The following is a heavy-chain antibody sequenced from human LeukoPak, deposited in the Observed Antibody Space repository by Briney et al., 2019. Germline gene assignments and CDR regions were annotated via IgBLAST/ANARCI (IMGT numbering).Heavy chain of an antibody. CDR3: ARDPSITMVRGVIWDDAFDI. Sequence: ASVKVSCKASGGTFSSYAISWVRQAPGQGLEWMGWISAYNGNTNYAQKLQGRVTMTTDTSTSTAYMELRSLRSDDTAVYYCARDPSITMVRGVIWDDAFDIWGQGTMVTVSS. CDR2: ISAYNGNT. V-gene: IGHV1-18*01. CDR1: GGTFSSYA. D-gene: IGHD3-10*01. J-gene: IGHJ3*02.